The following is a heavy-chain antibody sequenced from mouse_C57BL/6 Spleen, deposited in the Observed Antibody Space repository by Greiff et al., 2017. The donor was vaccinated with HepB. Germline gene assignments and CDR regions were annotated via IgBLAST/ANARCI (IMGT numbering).Heavy chain of an antibody. J-gene: IGHJ1*03. CDR2: IDPSDSYT. CDR1: GYTFTSYW. CDR3: AYYGNSYFDV. Sequence: QVQLQQPGAELVKPGASVKLSCKASGYTFTSYWMQWVKQRPGQGLEWIGEIDPSDSYTNYNQKFKGKATLTVDTSSSTAYMQLRSLTSEDSAVYYCAYYGNSYFDVWGTGTTVTVSS. V-gene: IGHV1-50*01. D-gene: IGHD1-1*02.